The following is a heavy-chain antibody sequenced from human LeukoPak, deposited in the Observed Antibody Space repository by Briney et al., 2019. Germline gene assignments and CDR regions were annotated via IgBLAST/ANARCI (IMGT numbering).Heavy chain of an antibody. CDR3: ASVSSSDQGYYMDV. J-gene: IGHJ6*03. CDR2: ISSSGSTI. V-gene: IGHV3-48*03. D-gene: IGHD1-26*01. Sequence: PGGSLRLSCAASGFTFSSYEMNWVRQAPGKGLEWVSYISSSGSTIYYADSVKGRFTISRDNAKNSLYLQMNSLRAEDTAVYYCASVSSSDQGYYMDVWGKGTTVTVSS. CDR1: GFTFSSYE.